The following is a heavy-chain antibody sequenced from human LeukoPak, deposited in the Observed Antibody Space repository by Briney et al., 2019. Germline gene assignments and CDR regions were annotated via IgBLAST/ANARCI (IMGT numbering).Heavy chain of an antibody. CDR3: ARVSSGWYSYYNWFDP. J-gene: IGHJ5*02. CDR1: GYTFTSYD. Sequence: GSSVKVSCKASGYTFTSYDINWVRQATGQGLEWMGWMNPNSGNTGYAQKFQGRVTITRNTSISTAYMELSSLRSEDTAVYYCARVSSGWYSYYNWFDPWGQGTLVTVSS. D-gene: IGHD6-19*01. V-gene: IGHV1-8*03. CDR2: MNPNSGNT.